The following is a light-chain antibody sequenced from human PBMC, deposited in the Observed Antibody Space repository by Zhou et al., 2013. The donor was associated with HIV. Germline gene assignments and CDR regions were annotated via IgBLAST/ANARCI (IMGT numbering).Light chain of an antibody. V-gene: IGKV1-12*01. CDR2: AIS. J-gene: IGKJ2*01. Sequence: DIQMTQSPSSVSASVGERVTITCRASQGISGYLAWYQQKPGEAPKLLISAISSLQSGVPSRFSGSTSGADFTLTISSLQPEDFATYYCQQSYSAPPYTFGQGTKLEI. CDR3: QQSYSAPPYT. CDR1: QGISGY.